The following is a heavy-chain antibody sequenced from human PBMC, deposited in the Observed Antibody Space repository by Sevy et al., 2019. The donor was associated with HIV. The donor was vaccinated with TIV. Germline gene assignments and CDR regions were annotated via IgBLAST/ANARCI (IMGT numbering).Heavy chain of an antibody. CDR3: TTNPVWIECPCDY. J-gene: IGHJ4*02. CDR2: IKDKTNGETT. Sequence: GGSLRLSCAASGFTFSNAWMNWVRQAPGKGLEWVGRIKDKTNGETTGYAAPVEGRFTISRDDSKNTVYLQMNSLKTEDTGVYYCTTNPVWIECPCDYWGRGTVVTVSS. CDR1: GFTFSNAW. V-gene: IGHV3-15*07. D-gene: IGHD5-12*01.